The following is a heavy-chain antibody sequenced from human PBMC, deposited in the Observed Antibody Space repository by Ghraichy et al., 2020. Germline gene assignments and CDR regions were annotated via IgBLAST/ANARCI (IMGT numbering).Heavy chain of an antibody. D-gene: IGHD1-26*01. CDR1: GGSISSYY. J-gene: IGHJ5*02. Sequence: SETLSLTCTVSGGSISSYYWSWIRQPPGKGLEWIGYIYYSGSTNYNPSLKSRVTISVDTSKNQFSLKLSSVTAADTAVYYCARGLDVVGYNWFDPWGQGTLVTVSS. V-gene: IGHV4-59*01. CDR2: IYYSGST. CDR3: ARGLDVVGYNWFDP.